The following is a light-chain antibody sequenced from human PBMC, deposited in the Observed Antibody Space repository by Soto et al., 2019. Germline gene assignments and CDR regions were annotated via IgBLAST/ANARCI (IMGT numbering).Light chain of an antibody. CDR2: ATS. CDR3: QQYSTSPYT. Sequence: DIQMTQSPSSVSASVGDRVTITCRAGQGISSWLAWYQQKPGKAPKVLIYATSRLQSGVPSRFSGSGSGTEFTLTISSLQPDDFATYYCQQYSTSPYTFGQGTKLEI. CDR1: QGISSW. J-gene: IGKJ2*01. V-gene: IGKV1D-12*01.